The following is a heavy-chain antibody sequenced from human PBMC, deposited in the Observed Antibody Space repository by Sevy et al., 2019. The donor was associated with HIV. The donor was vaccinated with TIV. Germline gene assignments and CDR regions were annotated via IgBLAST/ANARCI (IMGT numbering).Heavy chain of an antibody. Sequence: GGSLRLSCAGSGFTFGNYAMYWVRQSPGKGLEWVSGISWNSGSMGYADAVEGRFTISRDNAKNSLHLEMNSLRHEDTALYYCAKGVSGGNSGAAFDYWGQGTRVTVSS. CDR1: GFTFGNYA. CDR2: ISWNSGSM. CDR3: AKGVSGGNSGAAFDY. V-gene: IGHV3-9*01. D-gene: IGHD2-15*01. J-gene: IGHJ4*02.